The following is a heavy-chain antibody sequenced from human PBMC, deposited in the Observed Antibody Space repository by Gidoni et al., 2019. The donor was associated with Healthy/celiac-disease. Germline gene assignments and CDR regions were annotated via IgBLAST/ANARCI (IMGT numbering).Heavy chain of an antibody. J-gene: IGHJ4*02. CDR3: AKWYSSSWYGGYYFDY. V-gene: IGHV3-23*01. Sequence: EVQLLESGGGLVQPGGSLRLSCAASGFTFSSYAMSGVRQAPGKGLEWVSAISGSGGSTYYADSVKGRFTISRDNSKNTLYLQMNSLRAEDTAVYYCAKWYSSSWYGGYYFDYWGQGTLVTVSS. D-gene: IGHD6-13*01. CDR1: GFTFSSYA. CDR2: ISGSGGST.